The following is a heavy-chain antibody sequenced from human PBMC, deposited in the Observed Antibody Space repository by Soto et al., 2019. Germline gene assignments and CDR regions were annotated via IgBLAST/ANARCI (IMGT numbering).Heavy chain of an antibody. CDR1: GGSFSGYY. J-gene: IGHJ6*03. D-gene: IGHD1-26*01. V-gene: IGHV4-34*01. CDR2: INHSGST. Sequence: PSETLSLTCAVYGGSFSGYYWSWIRQPPGKGLEWIGEINHSGSTNYNPSLKSRVTISVDTSKNQFSLKLSSVTAADTAVYYCARPMTPEGVGGYYMHVWRKGTTVPDSS. CDR3: ARPMTPEGVGGYYMHV.